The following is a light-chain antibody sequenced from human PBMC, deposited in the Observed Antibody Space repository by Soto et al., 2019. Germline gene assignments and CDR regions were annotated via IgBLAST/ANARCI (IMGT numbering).Light chain of an antibody. CDR2: GAS. CDR3: QQYYSSPLT. J-gene: IGKJ1*01. V-gene: IGKV3-20*01. CDR1: QSVSSSY. Sequence: EIVLTQSPGTLSLSPGERATLSCRASQSVSSSYLAWYQQKPGQAPRLLIYGASSRATGIPDRFSASGSGTDFTLTISRLEPEDFAGYFCQQYYSSPLTFGQGTKVDIK.